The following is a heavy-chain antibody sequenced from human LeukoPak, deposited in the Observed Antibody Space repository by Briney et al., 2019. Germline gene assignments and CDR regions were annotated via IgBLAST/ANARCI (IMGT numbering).Heavy chain of an antibody. D-gene: IGHD4-17*01. CDR1: GYTLTELS. V-gene: IGHV1-24*01. CDR2: FDPEDGET. Sequence: ASVKVSCKVSGYTLTELSMHWVRQAPGKGLEWMGGFDPEDGETIYAQKFQGRVTMTEDTSTDTAYMELSSLRSEDTAVYYCATSNDYGDSIRDPNDAFDIWAKGQWSPSLQ. CDR3: ATSNDYGDSIRDPNDAFDI. J-gene: IGHJ3*02.